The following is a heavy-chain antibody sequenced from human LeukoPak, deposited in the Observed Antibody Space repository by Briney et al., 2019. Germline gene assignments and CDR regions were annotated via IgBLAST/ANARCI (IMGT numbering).Heavy chain of an antibody. V-gene: IGHV4-59*08. CDR3: ARNLGYCSSTSCYIAWFDP. Sequence: SETLSLTCTVSGDSISSYYWTWIRQPPGKGLEWIGYIYYSGSTNYNPSLKSRVTMSVDTSKNQFSLKLSSVTAADTAVYYCARNLGYCSSTSCYIAWFDPWGQGTPVTVSS. J-gene: IGHJ5*02. D-gene: IGHD2-2*02. CDR1: GDSISSYY. CDR2: IYYSGST.